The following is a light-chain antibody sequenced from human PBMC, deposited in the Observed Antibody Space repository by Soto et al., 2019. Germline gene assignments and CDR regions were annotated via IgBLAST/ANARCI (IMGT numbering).Light chain of an antibody. CDR3: QRHGDLIG. CDR1: QTINNNY. CDR2: GAS. J-gene: IGKJ4*01. V-gene: IGKV3-20*01. Sequence: IILTQSPGTLSLSPGERVTLSCKASQTINNNYVAWYQQRPGRAPRLLVYGASARATGIPVRFRGSGGGTDFALTISRLESEDFAVYYYQRHGDLIGFGGGTKV.